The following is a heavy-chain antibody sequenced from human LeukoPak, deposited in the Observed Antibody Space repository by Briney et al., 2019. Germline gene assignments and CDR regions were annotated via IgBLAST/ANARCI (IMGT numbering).Heavy chain of an antibody. CDR1: GGSISSYY. CDR2: IYYSGST. CDR3: ARVGYDYSIY. Sequence: SETLSLTCTVSGGSISSYYWSWIRQPPGKGLEWIGYIYYSGSTNYNPSLKSRITISVDTSKNQFSLKLSSVTAADTAVYYCARVGYDYSIYWGQGTLVTVSS. D-gene: IGHD4-11*01. J-gene: IGHJ4*02. V-gene: IGHV4-59*01.